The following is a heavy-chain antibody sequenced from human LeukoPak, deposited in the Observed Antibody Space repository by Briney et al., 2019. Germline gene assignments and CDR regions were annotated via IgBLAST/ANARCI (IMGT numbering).Heavy chain of an antibody. CDR2: IYSGGRT. J-gene: IGHJ4*02. D-gene: IGHD3-22*01. V-gene: IGHV4-61*02. Sequence: KSSETLSLTCTVSGDSINSGPYYWSWIRQPAGKGLEWIVRIYSGGRTNYNPSLKSRVTISVDTSKNQFSLKLSSVTAADTAVYYCAREGSIYYSDSSGYLGYWGQETLVTVSS. CDR1: GDSINSGPYY. CDR3: AREGSIYYSDSSGYLGY.